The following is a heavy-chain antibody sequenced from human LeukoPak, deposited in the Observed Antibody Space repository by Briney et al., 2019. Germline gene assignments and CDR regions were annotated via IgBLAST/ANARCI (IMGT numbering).Heavy chain of an antibody. J-gene: IGHJ4*02. CDR2: SNEDGSTT. CDR1: GFTFSSNW. V-gene: IGHV3-74*01. Sequence: GGSLRLSCAASGFTFSSNWMHWVRQAPGKGLVWVSRSNEDGSTTNYADSVKGRFTISRDNSKNTLYLQMNSLRAEDTAVYYCARDSAAGTWIDYWGQGTLVTVSS. CDR3: ARDSAAGTWIDY. D-gene: IGHD6-13*01.